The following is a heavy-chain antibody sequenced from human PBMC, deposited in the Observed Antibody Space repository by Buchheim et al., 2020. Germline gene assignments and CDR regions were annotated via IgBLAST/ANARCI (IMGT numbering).Heavy chain of an antibody. CDR2: ISYDGSNK. CDR1: GFTFSSYG. D-gene: IGHD6-13*01. Sequence: QVQLVESGGGVVQPGRSLRLSCAASGFTFSSYGMHWVRQAPGKGLEWVAVISYDGSNKYYADSVKGRFTFSRDNSKNTLYLQMNSLRAEDTAVYYCAKVSEQQLGYYYFDYWGQGTL. J-gene: IGHJ4*02. V-gene: IGHV3-30*18. CDR3: AKVSEQQLGYYYFDY.